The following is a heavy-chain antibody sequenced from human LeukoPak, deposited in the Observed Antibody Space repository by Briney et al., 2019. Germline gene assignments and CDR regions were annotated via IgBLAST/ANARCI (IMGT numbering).Heavy chain of an antibody. CDR1: GFTFSSYS. CDR3: ARDFTVTTPPYYYHGMDV. D-gene: IGHD4-17*01. J-gene: IGHJ6*04. CDR2: ISSSSSYI. Sequence: GGSLRLSCAASGFTFSSYSMNWVRQAPGKGLEWVSSISSSSSYIYYADSVKGRFTISRDNAKNSLYLQMNSLRTEDTAVYYCARDFTVTTPPYYYHGMDVWGEGTTVTVSS. V-gene: IGHV3-21*01.